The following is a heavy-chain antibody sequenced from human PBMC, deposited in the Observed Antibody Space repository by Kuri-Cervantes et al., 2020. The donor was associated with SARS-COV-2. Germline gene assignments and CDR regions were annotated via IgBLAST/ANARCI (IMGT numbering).Heavy chain of an antibody. CDR2: INPNSGGT. CDR1: GVTFNTET. V-gene: IGHV1-2*02. J-gene: IGHJ3*02. Sequence: ASVKVSCKASGVTFNTETFSWVRQAPGQGLEWMGWINPNSGGTNYARKFQGRVTMTRDTSISTAYMELSRLRSDDTAVYYCAREMITFGGGALFAFDIWGQGTMVTVSS. D-gene: IGHD3-16*01. CDR3: AREMITFGGGALFAFDI.